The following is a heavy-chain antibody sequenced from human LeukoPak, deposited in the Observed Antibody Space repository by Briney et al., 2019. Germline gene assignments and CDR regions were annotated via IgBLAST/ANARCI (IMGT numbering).Heavy chain of an antibody. CDR2: IGISSGNT. V-gene: IGHV3-48*04. D-gene: IGHD1-1*01. CDR1: GFPFIDYS. Sequence: PGGSLRLSCTASGFPFIDYSMNWVRQAPGKGLEWISYIGISSGNTKYADSVKGRFTISAVNAKNSLYLQMNSLRVEDTAVYYCARDHNYAFDNWGQGTLVSVSS. J-gene: IGHJ4*02. CDR3: ARDHNYAFDN.